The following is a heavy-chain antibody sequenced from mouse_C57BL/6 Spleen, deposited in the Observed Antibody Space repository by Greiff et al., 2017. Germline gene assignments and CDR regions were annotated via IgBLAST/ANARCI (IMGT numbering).Heavy chain of an antibody. J-gene: IGHJ2*01. V-gene: IGHV5-17*01. CDR2: ISSGSSTI. D-gene: IGHD4-1*01. CDR3: ARQNWDGFDY. Sequence: EVNVVESGGGLVKPGGSLKLSCAASGFTFSDYGMHWVRQAPEKGLEWVAYISSGSSTIYYADTVKGRFTISRDNAKNTLFLQMTSLRSEDTAMYYCARQNWDGFDYWGQGTTLTVSS. CDR1: GFTFSDYG.